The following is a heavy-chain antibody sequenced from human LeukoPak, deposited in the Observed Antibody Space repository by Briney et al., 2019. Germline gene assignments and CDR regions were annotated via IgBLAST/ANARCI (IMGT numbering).Heavy chain of an antibody. CDR1: GGSFSGYY. V-gene: IGHV4-34*01. J-gene: IGHJ3*02. CDR2: INHSGST. Sequence: SETLSLTCAVYGGSFSGYYWSWIRQPPGKGLEWIGEINHSGSTNYNPSLKSRVTISVDTSKNQFSLKLSSVTAADTAVYYCARGGVRNSMLVARRGAFDIWGQGTMVTVSS. D-gene: IGHD3-22*01. CDR3: ARGGVRNSMLVARRGAFDI.